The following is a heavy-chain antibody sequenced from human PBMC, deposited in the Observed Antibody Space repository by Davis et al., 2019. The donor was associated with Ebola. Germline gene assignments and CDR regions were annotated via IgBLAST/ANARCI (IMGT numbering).Heavy chain of an antibody. V-gene: IGHV6-1*01. CDR1: GDSVSANGAA. D-gene: IGHD6-19*01. CDR2: TYYRSKWYN. J-gene: IGHJ4*02. CDR3: VLWLVPYFDY. Sequence: SQTLSLTCAISGDSVSANGAAWNWIRQSPSRGLEWLGRTYYRSKWYNDYAESVKSRMTIIPDTSRNQFSLKLSSVTAADTAVYYCVLWLVPYFDYWGQGTLVTVSS.